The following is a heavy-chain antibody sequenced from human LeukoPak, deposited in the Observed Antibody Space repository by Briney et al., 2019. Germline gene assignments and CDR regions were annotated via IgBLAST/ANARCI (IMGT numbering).Heavy chain of an antibody. J-gene: IGHJ6*03. CDR1: GGSISSYY. D-gene: IGHD3-3*01. Sequence: SETLSLTCTVSGGSISSYYWSWIRQPAGKGLEWIGRIYTSGSTNYDPSLKSRVTMSVDTSKNQFSLKLSSVTAADTAVYYCAREYYDFWSGTYYYYMDVWGKGTTVTVSS. CDR3: AREYYDFWSGTYYYYMDV. CDR2: IYTSGST. V-gene: IGHV4-4*07.